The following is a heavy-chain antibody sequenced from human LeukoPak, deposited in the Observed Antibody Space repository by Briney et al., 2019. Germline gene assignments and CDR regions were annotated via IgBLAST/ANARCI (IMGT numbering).Heavy chain of an antibody. CDR1: GYSLGKNYY. Sequence: SETLSLTCAVSGYSLGKNYYWGWIRQPPGKGLEWIGRIYGTGSTSYNPSLMNRVTTSVDTSKNHFSLKLTSVTAADTAVYYCARYDSRGSASTRFDYWGQGILVTISS. CDR2: IYGTGST. D-gene: IGHD3-16*01. J-gene: IGHJ4*02. V-gene: IGHV4-38-2*01. CDR3: ARYDSRGSASTRFDY.